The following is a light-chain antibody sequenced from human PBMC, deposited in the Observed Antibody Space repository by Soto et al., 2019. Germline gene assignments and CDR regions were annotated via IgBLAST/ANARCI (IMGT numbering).Light chain of an antibody. CDR2: WAS. V-gene: IGKV4-1*01. CDR3: QQYYSSFLT. J-gene: IGKJ4*01. Sequence: DIVMTESPDSLAVSLGERATIKCRSSQSILKSSIKKNSLAWYQQKPGQSPRLLIYWASTRDSGVPDRFSGSGSGTDFALTISRLQAEDVAVYYCQQYYSSFLTFGGGTKVEIK. CDR1: QSILKSSIKKNS.